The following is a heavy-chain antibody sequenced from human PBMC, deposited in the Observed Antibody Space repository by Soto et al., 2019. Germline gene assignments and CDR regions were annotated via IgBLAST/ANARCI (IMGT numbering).Heavy chain of an antibody. CDR3: AREDMSGTYYFDY. CDR1: GDSISSGYY. CDR2: IYHSGTT. D-gene: IGHD1-26*01. Sequence: KPSETLSLTCAVSGDSISSGYYWAWIRQPPGKGLEWIGSIYHSGTTYYNPSLKSRVTISVDTSNNQFSLTLDSVTAADTAVYYCAREDMSGTYYFDYWGPGIQVTVSS. J-gene: IGHJ4*02. V-gene: IGHV4-38-2*02.